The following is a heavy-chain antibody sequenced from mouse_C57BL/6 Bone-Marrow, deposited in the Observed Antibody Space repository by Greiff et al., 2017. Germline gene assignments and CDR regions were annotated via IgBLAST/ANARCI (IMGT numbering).Heavy chain of an antibody. CDR2: IYPRSGNT. D-gene: IGHD6-1*01. Sequence: VKLVESGAELARPGASVKLSCKASGYTFTSYGISWVKQRTGQGLEWIGEIYPRSGNTYYNEKFKGKATLTADKSSSTAYMELRSLTSEDSAVYFCARDPLCSYWGQGTLVTVSA. J-gene: IGHJ3*01. CDR1: GYTFTSYG. V-gene: IGHV1-81*01. CDR3: ARDPLCSY.